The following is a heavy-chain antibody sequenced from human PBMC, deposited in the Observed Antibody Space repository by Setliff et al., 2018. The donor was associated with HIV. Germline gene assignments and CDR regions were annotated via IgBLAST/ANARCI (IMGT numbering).Heavy chain of an antibody. Sequence: RGESLKISCKTSGYEFYGWWIGWVRQKPGKGLEWMGIIYPDDSNTRYSPSFQGQVTISVDKSISTAYLQWSSLKASDSAMYYCARQTVHTTHSLDFGSPNRDYYYGMDVWGQGTTVTVSS. CDR1: GYEFYGWW. CDR3: ARQTVHTTHSLDFGSPNRDYYYGMDV. D-gene: IGHD1-1*01. V-gene: IGHV5-51*01. J-gene: IGHJ6*02. CDR2: IYPDDSNT.